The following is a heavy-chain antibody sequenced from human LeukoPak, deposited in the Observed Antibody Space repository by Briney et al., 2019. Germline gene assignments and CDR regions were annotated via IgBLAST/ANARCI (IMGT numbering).Heavy chain of an antibody. D-gene: IGHD4-23*01. J-gene: IGHJ2*01. CDR1: GGSISSYY. Sequence: PSETLSLTCTVSGGSISSYYWSWIRQPPGKGLEWIGYIYYSGSTNYNPSLKSRVTISVDTSKNQFSLKLSSVTAAGTAVYYCARDYGGNSRYFDLWGRGTLVTVSS. CDR3: ARDYGGNSRYFDL. V-gene: IGHV4-59*01. CDR2: IYYSGST.